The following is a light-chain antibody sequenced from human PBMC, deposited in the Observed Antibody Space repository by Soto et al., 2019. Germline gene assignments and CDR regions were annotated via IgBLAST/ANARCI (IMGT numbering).Light chain of an antibody. CDR3: LQDYTYPYT. CDR2: GAS. Sequence: EIVMTQSPATLSVSLGDRATLSCRASQSVTTYLAWYQQKPGQAPRLLIYGASTRATGIPARFSGSGSETDFTLTISSLQSEDFATYYCLQDYTYPYTFGQGTKLEIK. J-gene: IGKJ2*01. V-gene: IGKV3-15*01. CDR1: QSVTTY.